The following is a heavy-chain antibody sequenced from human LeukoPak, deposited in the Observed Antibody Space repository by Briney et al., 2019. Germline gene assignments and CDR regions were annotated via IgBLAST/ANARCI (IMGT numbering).Heavy chain of an antibody. CDR1: GGSIRSTNYY. CDR2: IYYSGST. CDR3: AARDPLGYYCMDV. D-gene: IGHD3-16*01. J-gene: IGHJ6*03. V-gene: IGHV4-39*07. Sequence: SETLSLTCTVSGGSIRSTNYYWGWIRQPPGKGLEWIGSIYYSGSTYYNPSLKSRVTISLGTSMNQFSLKLSPVTAADTAIYYCAARDPLGYYCMDVWDKGTTVTVSS.